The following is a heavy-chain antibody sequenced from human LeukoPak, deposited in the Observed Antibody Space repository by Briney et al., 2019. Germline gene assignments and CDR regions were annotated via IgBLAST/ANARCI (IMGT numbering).Heavy chain of an antibody. CDR3: VRHFKSYDAYDY. V-gene: IGHV4-39*01. D-gene: IGHD3-3*01. J-gene: IGHJ4*02. Sequence: SSETLSLTCTVSGGSISSGGYYWSWIRQPPEKGLEWIGTVYDSGSTTYNPSLKSRVTISVDTSKSQFSLKLSSVTAADTAMYYCVRHFKSYDAYDYWGQGTLVTVSS. CDR1: GGSISSGGYY. CDR2: VYDSGST.